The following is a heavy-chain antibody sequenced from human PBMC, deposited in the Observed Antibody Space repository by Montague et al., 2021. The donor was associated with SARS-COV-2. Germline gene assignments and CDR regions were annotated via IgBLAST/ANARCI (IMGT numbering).Heavy chain of an antibody. CDR2: IYYRGRT. CDR3: ARVRQWQVPFDY. CDR1: GDSISQSSYY. V-gene: IGHV4-39*07. Sequence: SETLSLTCIVYGDSISQSSYYWGWIRQPPGKGLEWIGSIYYRGRTYYNPSIKSQVTISVDTTKNQVYLKLNSVTAADMAVYYCARVRQWQVPFDYWGQGTLVTVSS. J-gene: IGHJ4*02. D-gene: IGHD6-19*01.